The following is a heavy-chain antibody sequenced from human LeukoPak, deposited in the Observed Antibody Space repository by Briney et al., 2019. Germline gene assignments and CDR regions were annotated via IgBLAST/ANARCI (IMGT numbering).Heavy chain of an antibody. CDR1: GFTFSSHS. Sequence: GGSLRLSCAASGFTFSSHSMHWVRQAPGKGLAWVSYISSSSTIYYADSVKGRFTISRDNAKNSLYLQMNSLRAEDTAVYYCARDLGSGWYGAVDYWGQGTLVTVSS. D-gene: IGHD6-19*01. CDR2: ISSSSTI. J-gene: IGHJ4*02. V-gene: IGHV3-48*01. CDR3: ARDLGSGWYGAVDY.